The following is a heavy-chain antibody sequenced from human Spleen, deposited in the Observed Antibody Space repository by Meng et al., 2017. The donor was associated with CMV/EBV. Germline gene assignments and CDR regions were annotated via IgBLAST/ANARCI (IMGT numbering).Heavy chain of an antibody. CDR2: ISASSADT. CDR3: ATRATTNAFDY. Sequence: GGSLRLSCAASGFTFSSYAMSWVRQAPGKGLEWVSSISASSADTFYADSVRGRFTISRDNSKNTLYLQMNSLRAEDTAVYYCATRATTNAFDYWGQGTLVTVSS. V-gene: IGHV3-23*01. D-gene: IGHD5-12*01. CDR1: GFTFSSYA. J-gene: IGHJ4*02.